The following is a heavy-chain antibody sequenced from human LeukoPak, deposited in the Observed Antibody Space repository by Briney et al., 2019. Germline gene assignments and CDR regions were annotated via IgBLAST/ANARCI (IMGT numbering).Heavy chain of an antibody. J-gene: IGHJ4*02. CDR1: GYAFSTSG. CDR2: ISAYNGNT. CDR3: ARKEGGVLSYFDY. D-gene: IGHD3-10*01. Sequence: ASVKVSCKASGYAFSTSGISWVRQAPGQGLEWMGWISAYNGNTNYAQKLQGRVTMTTDTSTSTAYMELRSLRSDDTAVYYCARKEGGVLSYFDYWGQGTLVTVSS. V-gene: IGHV1-18*01.